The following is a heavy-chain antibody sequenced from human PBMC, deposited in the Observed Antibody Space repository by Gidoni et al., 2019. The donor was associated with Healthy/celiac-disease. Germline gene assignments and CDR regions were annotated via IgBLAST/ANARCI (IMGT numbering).Heavy chain of an antibody. CDR3: ARDPATVTTGGFFYGSFDY. CDR2: ISYDGSNK. V-gene: IGHV3-30-3*01. Sequence: QVQLVESGGGVVQPGRSLRLSCAASGFTFSSYAMHWVRQAPGKGLEWVAVISYDGSNKYYADSVKGRFTISRDNSKNTLYLQMNSLRAEDTAVYYCARDPATVTTGGFFYGSFDYWGQGTLVTVSS. J-gene: IGHJ4*02. CDR1: GFTFSSYA. D-gene: IGHD4-17*01.